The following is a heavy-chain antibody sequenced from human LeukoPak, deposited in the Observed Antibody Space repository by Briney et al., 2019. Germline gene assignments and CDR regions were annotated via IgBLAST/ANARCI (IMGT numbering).Heavy chain of an antibody. Sequence: NPSETLSLTCTVSGGSISSYYWSWIRQPPGKGLEWIGYIYYSGSTNYNPSLKSRVTISVDTSKNQFSLKLSSVTAADTAVYYCARGGRGYSYGIDYWGQGTLVTVSS. CDR3: ARGGRGYSYGIDY. D-gene: IGHD5-18*01. V-gene: IGHV4-59*01. CDR1: GGSISSYY. CDR2: IYYSGST. J-gene: IGHJ4*02.